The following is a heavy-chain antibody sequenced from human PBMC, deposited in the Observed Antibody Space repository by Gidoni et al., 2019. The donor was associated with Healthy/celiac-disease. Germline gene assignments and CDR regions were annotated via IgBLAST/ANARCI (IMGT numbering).Heavy chain of an antibody. Sequence: QLQLQESGSGLVKPSQPLSLTCAFSGGSIPSGGYSWSCIRLPPGKGLAWIGYIYLSGSTYYNPSLKSRVTISVDRSKNQFSLKLSSVTAADTAVYYCARLSTVTTWDWFDPWGQGTLVTVSS. CDR3: ARLSTVTTWDWFDP. V-gene: IGHV4-30-2*01. D-gene: IGHD4-17*01. CDR2: IYLSGST. CDR1: GGSIPSGGYS. J-gene: IGHJ5*02.